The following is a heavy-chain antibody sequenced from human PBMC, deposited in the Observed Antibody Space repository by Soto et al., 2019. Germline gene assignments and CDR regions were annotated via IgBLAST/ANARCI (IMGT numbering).Heavy chain of an antibody. J-gene: IGHJ5*02. V-gene: IGHV4-4*02. D-gene: IGHD2-2*01. CDR2: IYHSGST. CDR3: ARGACTLGYCSSTSSPPSFKPCCSWFDP. CDR1: GGSIISSNW. Sequence: QVQLQESGPGLVKPSGTLSLTCAVSGGSIISSNWWSCVRQPPGKGLEWIGEIYHSGSTNYNPSLKSRVTISVDKSKNQFSQKLSSVTAQETAVYYCARGACTLGYCSSTSSPPSFKPCCSWFDPWGQGTLVTVSS.